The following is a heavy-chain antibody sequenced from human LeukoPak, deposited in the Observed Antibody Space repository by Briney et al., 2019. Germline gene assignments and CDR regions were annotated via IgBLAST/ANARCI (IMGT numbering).Heavy chain of an antibody. CDR3: VRSKSGTYGWFDP. J-gene: IGHJ5*02. CDR2: IYYTGST. CDR1: GGSISGYY. D-gene: IGHD4-17*01. Sequence: PSETLSLTCTVSGGSISGYYWSWIRQPPGKGLGWIGYIYYTGSTNYNPSLKSRVIISVDTSKNQFSLKVSSVTAADTAVYYCVRSKSGTYGWFDPWGQGTLVTVSS. V-gene: IGHV4-59*01.